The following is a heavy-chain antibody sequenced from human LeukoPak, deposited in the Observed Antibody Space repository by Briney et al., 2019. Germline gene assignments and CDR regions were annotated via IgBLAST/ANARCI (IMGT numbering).Heavy chain of an antibody. D-gene: IGHD1-1*01. CDR2: IYHSGST. CDR3: ARDNRWNDDPRVWFFDY. Sequence: SETLSLTCTVSGGSISSGGYHWSWIRQPPGKGLEWIGYIYHSGSTYYNPSLNSRVTISVDRSKNQFSLKLSSVTAADTVVYYCARDNRWNDDPRVWFFDYWGQGTLVTVSP. CDR1: GGSISSGGYH. J-gene: IGHJ4*02. V-gene: IGHV4-30-2*01.